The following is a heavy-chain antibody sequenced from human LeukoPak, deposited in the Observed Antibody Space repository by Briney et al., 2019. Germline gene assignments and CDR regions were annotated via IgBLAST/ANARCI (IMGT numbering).Heavy chain of an antibody. D-gene: IGHD4-17*01. CDR2: ISSRSGYI. CDR1: GFTFSSFS. CDR3: ARDTDYGDYVYYNYYGLDV. Sequence: GGSLRLSCAASGFTFSSFSMNWVRQAPGKGLEWVSSISSRSGYIYYADSVKGRFTISRDNAKNSLYLQMNSLRAEDTAVYYCARDTDYGDYVYYNYYGLDVWGQGTTVTVSS. J-gene: IGHJ6*02. V-gene: IGHV3-21*01.